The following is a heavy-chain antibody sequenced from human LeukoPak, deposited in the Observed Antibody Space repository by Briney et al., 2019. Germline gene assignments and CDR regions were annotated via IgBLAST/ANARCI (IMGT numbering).Heavy chain of an antibody. CDR3: PRGKVVGPTHFDY. Sequence: GGSLRLSCAASGFTFSSYSMNWVRQAPGKGLEWVSSISSSSSYIYYADSVKGRFTISRDNAKNSLYLQMNSLRAEDTAVYYCPRGKVVGPTHFDYWGQGTLVTVSS. CDR2: ISSSSSYI. D-gene: IGHD1-26*01. J-gene: IGHJ4*02. CDR1: GFTFSSYS. V-gene: IGHV3-21*01.